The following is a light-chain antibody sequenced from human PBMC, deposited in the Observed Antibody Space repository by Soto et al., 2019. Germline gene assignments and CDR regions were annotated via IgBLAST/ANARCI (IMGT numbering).Light chain of an antibody. V-gene: IGLV2-23*02. Sequence: SVLTQPASVSGSPRQSITISCTGTSGDVGSYNLVSWYQQHPGQAPKLLIFEVSKRPSGVSNRFSGSKSGNTASLTISGLQAEDESEYYCWSYAGSGTDVFGSGTKVTVL. CDR3: WSYAGSGTDV. J-gene: IGLJ1*01. CDR1: SGDVGSYNL. CDR2: EVS.